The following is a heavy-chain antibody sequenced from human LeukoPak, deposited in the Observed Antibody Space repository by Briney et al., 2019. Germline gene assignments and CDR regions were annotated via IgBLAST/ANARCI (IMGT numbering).Heavy chain of an antibody. V-gene: IGHV4-34*01. CDR3: ARVNSSSWYNWFDP. Sequence: PSETLSLTCAVYGGSFSGYYWSWIRQPPGKGLEWIGEINHSGSTNYNPSLKSRVTISVDTSKNPFSLKLSSVTAADTAVYYCARVNSSSWYNWFDPWGQGTLVTVSS. D-gene: IGHD6-13*01. J-gene: IGHJ5*02. CDR1: GGSFSGYY. CDR2: INHSGST.